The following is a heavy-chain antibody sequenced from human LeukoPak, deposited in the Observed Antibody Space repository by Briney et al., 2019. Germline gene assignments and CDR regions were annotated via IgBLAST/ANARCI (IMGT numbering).Heavy chain of an antibody. CDR1: GFTFSDYS. D-gene: IGHD2-2*01. CDR3: IKEDENQLLGY. Sequence: PGGSLRLSCAASGFTFSDYSMNWVRQAPGEGLEWVSSISSRSLYIHYADSVKGRFTISRDNVKNSLYLQMNSLRGEDTAVYYCIKEDENQLLGYWGQGTLVTVSS. CDR2: ISSRSLYI. V-gene: IGHV3-21*01. J-gene: IGHJ4*02.